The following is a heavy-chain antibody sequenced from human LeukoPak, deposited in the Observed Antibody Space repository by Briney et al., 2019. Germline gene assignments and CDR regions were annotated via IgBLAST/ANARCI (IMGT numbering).Heavy chain of an antibody. J-gene: IGHJ6*02. CDR3: ARDLLAGLERRPHP. CDR2: ISAYNGNT. D-gene: IGHD1-1*01. V-gene: IGHV1-18*04. CDR1: GYTFTSYY. Sequence: GASVKVSCKASGYTFTSYYIHWVRQAPGQGLEWMGWISAYNGNTNYAQKLQGRVTMTTDTSTSTAYMELRSLRSDDTAVYYCARDLLAGLERRPHPWGQGTTVTVSS.